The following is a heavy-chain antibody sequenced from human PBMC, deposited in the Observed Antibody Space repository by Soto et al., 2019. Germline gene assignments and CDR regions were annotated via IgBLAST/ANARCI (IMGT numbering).Heavy chain of an antibody. D-gene: IGHD3-10*01. J-gene: IGHJ6*02. CDR1: GFTFSDYY. CDR3: ARLTWFGDEGYGMDV. CDR2: ISSSSSYT. Sequence: GGSLRLSCAASGFTFSDYYMSWIRQAPGKGLEWVSYISSSSSYTNYADSVKGRFTISRDNAKNSLYLQMNSLRAEDTAVYYCARLTWFGDEGYGMDVWGQGTTVTVSS. V-gene: IGHV3-11*06.